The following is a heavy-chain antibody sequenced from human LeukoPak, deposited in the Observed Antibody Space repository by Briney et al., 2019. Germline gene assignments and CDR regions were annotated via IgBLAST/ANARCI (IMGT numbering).Heavy chain of an antibody. CDR1: GGSISSSNW. D-gene: IGHD5-12*01. CDR2: IYHSGNT. J-gene: IGHJ4*02. Sequence: SGTLSLTCAVSGGSISSSNWWSWVRQPPGKGLEWIGEIYHSGNTNYNPSLKSRVTISVDKSKNQFSLKPSSVTAADTAVYYCARDSRDSGYDAFDYWGQGTLVTVSS. CDR3: ARDSRDSGYDAFDY. V-gene: IGHV4-4*02.